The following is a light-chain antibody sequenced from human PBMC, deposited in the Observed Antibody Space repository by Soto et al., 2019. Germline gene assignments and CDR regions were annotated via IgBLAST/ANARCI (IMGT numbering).Light chain of an antibody. CDR1: QGISEY. J-gene: IGKJ1*01. CDR3: HSYNSIPRT. V-gene: IGKV1-27*01. CDR2: GAS. Sequence: DIQMAQSPSSLSASIGDRVTITCRASQGISEYLAWYQQRPGNAPNLLIYGASILQSGVPSRSSGSGSGTHFTLTISRLQPEDVATYYCHSYNSIPRTFGQGTTVEIK.